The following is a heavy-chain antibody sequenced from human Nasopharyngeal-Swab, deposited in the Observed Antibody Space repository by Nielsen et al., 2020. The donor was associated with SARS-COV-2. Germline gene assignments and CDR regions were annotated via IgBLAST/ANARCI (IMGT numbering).Heavy chain of an antibody. Sequence: VRQAPGKGLEWVANIKHDGSQKYYVDFVKGRFSISRDNGKNSLDLQMNSLGVDDTAVYYCARDQIGTTMIREVLKRYYYGMDVWGQGTTVTVSS. V-gene: IGHV3-7*03. CDR3: ARDQIGTTMIREVLKRYYYGMDV. J-gene: IGHJ6*02. D-gene: IGHD3-10*01. CDR2: IKHDGSQK.